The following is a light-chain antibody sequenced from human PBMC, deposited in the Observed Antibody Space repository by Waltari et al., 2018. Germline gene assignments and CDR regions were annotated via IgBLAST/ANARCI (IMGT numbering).Light chain of an antibody. V-gene: IGLV1-44*01. Sequence: QSVLTQPPSASGTPGQRVTVSCSGSSSTIGSPAVNLHQQLPGTAPKLLIYIKNERPSGVPDRFSGSKSGTSASLAISGLQSEDEADYYCAAWDDSLNGWVFGGGTKLAVL. J-gene: IGLJ3*02. CDR2: IKN. CDR1: SSTIGSPA. CDR3: AAWDDSLNGWV.